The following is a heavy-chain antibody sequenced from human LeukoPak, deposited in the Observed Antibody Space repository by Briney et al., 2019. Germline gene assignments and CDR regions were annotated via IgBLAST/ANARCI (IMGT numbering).Heavy chain of an antibody. J-gene: IGHJ4*02. CDR1: GITFSSYA. D-gene: IGHD3-10*01. CDR3: AKVAHYYGSGSYYEYYFDY. V-gene: IGHV3-23*01. Sequence: GGSLRLSCAASGITFSSYAMSWVRQAPGKGLEWVSAISGSGGSTYYADSVKGRFTISRDNSKNTLYLQMNSLRAEDTAIYYCAKVAHYYGSGSYYEYYFDYWGQGTLVTVSS. CDR2: ISGSGGST.